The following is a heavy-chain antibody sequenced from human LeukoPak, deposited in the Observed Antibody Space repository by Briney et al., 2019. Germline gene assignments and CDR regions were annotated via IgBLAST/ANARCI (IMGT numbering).Heavy chain of an antibody. CDR1: GGSMSSSGHY. CDR2: IYYSGST. D-gene: IGHD6-19*01. CDR3: ARTYKSGWTGDFDY. J-gene: IGHJ4*02. Sequence: SETLSLTCTVSGGSMSSSGHYWGWIRQPPGKGLEWIGSIYYSGSTFYTPSLKSRVTISVDTSKNQFSLKLSSVTAADTAVYHCARTYKSGWTGDFDYWGQGTLVTVSS. V-gene: IGHV4-39*01.